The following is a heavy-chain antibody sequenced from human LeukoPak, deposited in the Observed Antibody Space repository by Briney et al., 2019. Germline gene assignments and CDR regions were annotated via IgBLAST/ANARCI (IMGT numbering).Heavy chain of an antibody. CDR2: INPSSGVT. CDR1: GYTFTGYY. J-gene: IGHJ6*03. V-gene: IGHV1-2*06. CDR3: ARGTTAMAWDYYYYYMDV. D-gene: IGHD5-18*01. Sequence: ASVKVSCKASGYTFTGYYIQWVRQAPGQGLEWMGRINPSSGVTFSTQRFQGRVTMTRDTSISTAYMELSRLRSDDTAVYYCARGTTAMAWDYYYYYMDVWGKGTTVTVSS.